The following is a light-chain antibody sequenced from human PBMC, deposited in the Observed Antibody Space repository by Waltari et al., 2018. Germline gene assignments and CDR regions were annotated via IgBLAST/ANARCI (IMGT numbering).Light chain of an antibody. CDR3: YSTDRTGKQRV. Sequence: SYELTQPPSVSVSPGPTARTTCPGDALPHQYGYWYQQKSGQAPVLVIYEDNKRRSGIPERFSGSSSGTMVTLTISGAQVEDEGDYYCYSTDRTGKQRVFGGGTKLTVL. V-gene: IGLV3-10*01. CDR2: EDN. CDR1: ALPHQY. J-gene: IGLJ2*01.